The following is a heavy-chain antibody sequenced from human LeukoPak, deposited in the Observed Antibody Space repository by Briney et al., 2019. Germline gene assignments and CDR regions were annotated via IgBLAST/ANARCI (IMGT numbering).Heavy chain of an antibody. J-gene: IGHJ2*01. CDR1: GGSISSNY. Sequence: SETLSLTCSVSGGSISSNYWSWIRQPPGKGLEWIGYIYYSGSTNYNPSLKSRVTISVDTSKNQFSLKLSSVTAADTAVYYCARPVSHWYFDLWGRGTLVTVSS. D-gene: IGHD1-14*01. CDR2: IYYSGST. V-gene: IGHV4-59*08. CDR3: ARPVSHWYFDL.